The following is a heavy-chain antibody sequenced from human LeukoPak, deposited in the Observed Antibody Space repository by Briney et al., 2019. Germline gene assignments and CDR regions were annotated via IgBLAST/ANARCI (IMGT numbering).Heavy chain of an antibody. V-gene: IGHV1-18*01. CDR3: ARAAAGYCSSTSCSSYYFDY. D-gene: IGHD2-2*01. J-gene: IGHJ4*02. Sequence: ASVKVSCKASGYTFTSYGISWVRQAPGQGLEWMGWISAYNGNTNYAQKLQGRVTMTTDTSTSTAYMELRSLRSDDTAVYYCARAAAGYCSSTSCSSYYFDYWGQGTLVTVSS. CDR2: ISAYNGNT. CDR1: GYTFTSYG.